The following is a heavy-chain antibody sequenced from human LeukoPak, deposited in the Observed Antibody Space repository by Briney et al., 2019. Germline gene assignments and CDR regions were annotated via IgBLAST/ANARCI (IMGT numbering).Heavy chain of an antibody. D-gene: IGHD2-2*01. CDR1: GFTFSNYW. Sequence: GGSLRLSCAASGFTFSNYWMSWVRQAPGKGLQWVANIKQDGSEKYYVDSVKGRLTISRDNSKNTLYLQMNSLRAEDTAVYYCARDDSHCSSTSCCFDYWGQGTLVTVSS. CDR2: IKQDGSEK. CDR3: ARDDSHCSSTSCCFDY. V-gene: IGHV3-7*01. J-gene: IGHJ4*02.